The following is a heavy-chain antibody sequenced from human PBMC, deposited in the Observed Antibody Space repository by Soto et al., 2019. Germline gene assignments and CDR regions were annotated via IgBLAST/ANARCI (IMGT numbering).Heavy chain of an antibody. CDR3: AVGGLVATPLTDY. D-gene: IGHD1-26*01. Sequence: QVQLVQSGAEVKKPGASVKVSCSFSGYSFTIFGVTWVRQAPGLGLERMGYISDYKGDTTSAPKFQDRITMTTDTSTSTACLEMRSLRSDDTAVYYCAVGGLVATPLTDYWGQGTLVTVSS. CDR2: ISDYKGDT. V-gene: IGHV1-18*01. CDR1: GYSFTIFG. J-gene: IGHJ4*02.